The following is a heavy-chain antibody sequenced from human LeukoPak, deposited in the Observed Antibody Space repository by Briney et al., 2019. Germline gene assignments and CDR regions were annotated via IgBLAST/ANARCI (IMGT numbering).Heavy chain of an antibody. V-gene: IGHV1-18*01. CDR2: ISAYNGNT. Sequence: GASVKVSCKASGGTFSSYAISWVRQAPGQGLEWMGWISAYNGNTNYAQKLQGRVTMTTDKSTSTAYMELRSLRSDDTAVYYCAREEGYDYVWGSYVGGMDVWGKGTTVTVSS. CDR1: GGTFSSYA. CDR3: AREEGYDYVWGSYVGGMDV. J-gene: IGHJ6*03. D-gene: IGHD3-16*01.